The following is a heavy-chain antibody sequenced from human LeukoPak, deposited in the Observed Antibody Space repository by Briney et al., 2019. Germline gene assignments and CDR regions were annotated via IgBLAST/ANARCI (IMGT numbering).Heavy chain of an antibody. CDR2: ISAYNGNT. V-gene: IGHV1-18*01. J-gene: IGHJ4*02. D-gene: IGHD3-22*01. Sequence: GASVKVSCKASGYTFTSYGISWVRQAPGQGLEWMGWISAYNGNTNYAQKLQGRVTMTTDTSTSTAYMELRSLRSDDTAVCYCARDLPTRDYYDSSGYYRYWGQGTLVTVSS. CDR3: ARDLPTRDYYDSSGYYRY. CDR1: GYTFTSYG.